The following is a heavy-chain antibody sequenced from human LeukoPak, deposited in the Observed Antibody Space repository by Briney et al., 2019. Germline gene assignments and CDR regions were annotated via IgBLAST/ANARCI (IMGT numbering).Heavy chain of an antibody. V-gene: IGHV1-2*02. D-gene: IGHD5-18*01. CDR2: INPNSGGT. Sequence: GASVEVSCKASGYTFTAYYIHWVRQAPGQGLEWMGWINPNSGGTNFAQKFQGRVTMTGDTSISTAYMEMSRVTSDDTAVYYCVPGFLGTAMVTTLRDYWGQGTLVTVST. CDR1: GYTFTAYY. CDR3: VPGFLGTAMVTTLRDY. J-gene: IGHJ4*02.